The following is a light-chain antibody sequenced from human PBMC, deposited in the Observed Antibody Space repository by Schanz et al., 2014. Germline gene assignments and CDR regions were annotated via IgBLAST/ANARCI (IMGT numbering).Light chain of an antibody. CDR2: GAS. J-gene: IGKJ2*01. Sequence: EIVLTQSPGTLSLSPGERATLSCRASQSVSNNHLAWYQQKPGQAPRLLIYGASSRATAIPDRFSGSGSGTDFTLTISRLEPEDFAVYYCQQYGSSPQTFGQGTKLEI. CDR1: QSVSNNH. CDR3: QQYGSSPQT. V-gene: IGKV3-20*01.